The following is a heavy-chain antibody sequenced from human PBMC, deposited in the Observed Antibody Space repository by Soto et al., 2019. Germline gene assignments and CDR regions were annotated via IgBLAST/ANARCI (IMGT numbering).Heavy chain of an antibody. CDR2: IVVGTSNT. V-gene: IGHV1-58*01. D-gene: IGHD6-19*01. CDR3: AADSSWYSSGWYRLDP. Sequence: SVKVSCKASGFTFTSSAVQWVRQARGQRLEWIGWIVVGTSNTNYAQKFQERVTITRDMSTSTAYMELSSLRSEDTAVYYCAADSSWYSSGWYRLDPWGQGTLVTVSS. CDR1: GFTFTSSA. J-gene: IGHJ5*02.